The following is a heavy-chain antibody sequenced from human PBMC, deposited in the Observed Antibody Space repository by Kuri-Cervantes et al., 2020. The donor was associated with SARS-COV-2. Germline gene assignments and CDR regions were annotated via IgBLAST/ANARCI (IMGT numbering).Heavy chain of an antibody. CDR3: ARLGRYCSSTSCYPNWFDP. CDR1: GGSISSDSFF. CDR2: IYYSGST. D-gene: IGHD2-2*01. Sequence: SETLSLTCTVSGGSISSDSFFWVWIRQPPGKGLEWIGYIYYSGSTNYNPSLKSRVTISVDTSKNQFSLKLSSVTAADTAVYYCARLGRYCSSTSCYPNWFDPWGQGTLVTVSS. V-gene: IGHV4-61*01. J-gene: IGHJ5*02.